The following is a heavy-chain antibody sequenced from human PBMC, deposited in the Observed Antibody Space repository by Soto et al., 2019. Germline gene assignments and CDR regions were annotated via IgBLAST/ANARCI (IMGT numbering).Heavy chain of an antibody. Sequence: PSETLSLTCAVSSGSISGSNLWSWVRQPPRKGLEWIGEIYHSGSTNYNPSLKSRVTISVDKSKNQFSLKLSSVTAADTAVYYCARVDYDYIWGSYRPTLFDYWGQGTLVTVSS. J-gene: IGHJ4*02. CDR2: IYHSGST. V-gene: IGHV4-4*02. D-gene: IGHD3-16*02. CDR1: SGSISGSNL. CDR3: ARVDYDYIWGSYRPTLFDY.